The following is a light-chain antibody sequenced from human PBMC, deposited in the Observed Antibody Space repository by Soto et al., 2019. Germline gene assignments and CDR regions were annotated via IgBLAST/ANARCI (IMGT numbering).Light chain of an antibody. Sequence: ETVLTQSPGTLSFSPGERATLSCRASQSVGGSSLAWYQQRPGQAPRLLIYHTSNRATGIPDRFSGSGSGTDFTLTISRLEPEDFAVYYCQQYHSSPRTFGHRTKV. V-gene: IGKV3-20*01. J-gene: IGKJ1*01. CDR1: QSVGGSS. CDR2: HTS. CDR3: QQYHSSPRT.